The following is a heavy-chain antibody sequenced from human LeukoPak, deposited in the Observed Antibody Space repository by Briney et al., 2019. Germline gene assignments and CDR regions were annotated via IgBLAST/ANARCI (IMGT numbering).Heavy chain of an antibody. D-gene: IGHD3-9*01. CDR1: GFTFTNYA. J-gene: IGHJ4*02. V-gene: IGHV3-30-3*01. Sequence: GGSLRLSCAASGFTFTNYAMNWVRQAPGKGLEWVATVSYDGTDTSYADSVKGRFTISRDNSKNTLYLQMNSLRAEDTAVYYCAKGTYYDILTGYSFDYWGQGTLVTVSS. CDR3: AKGTYYDILTGYSFDY. CDR2: VSYDGTDT.